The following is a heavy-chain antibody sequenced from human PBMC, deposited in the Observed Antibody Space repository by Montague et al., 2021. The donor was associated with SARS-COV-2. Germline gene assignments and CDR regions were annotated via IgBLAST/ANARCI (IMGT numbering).Heavy chain of an antibody. CDR1: GFTFSSYA. D-gene: IGHD3-3*01. V-gene: IGHV3-23*03. J-gene: IGHJ6*02. CDR2: IYSGGSST. Sequence: SLRLSCAASGFTFSSYAMSWVRQAPGKGLEWVSVIYSGGSSTYYSDSLKVLFTISRDNSKNTLYLQMNSLRAEDTAVYYCAKDLEEFITIFGVVTKSPLGMDVWGQGTTVTVSS. CDR3: AKDLEEFITIFGVVTKSPLGMDV.